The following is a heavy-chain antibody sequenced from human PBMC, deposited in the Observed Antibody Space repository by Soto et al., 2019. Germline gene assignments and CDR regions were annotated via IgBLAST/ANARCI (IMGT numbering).Heavy chain of an antibody. V-gene: IGHV1-2*04. CDR1: GYTFTSYG. CDR3: ARGKLRYFDWLLVHDAFDI. J-gene: IGHJ3*02. CDR2: INPNSGGT. D-gene: IGHD3-9*01. Sequence: ASVKVSCKASGYTFTSYGISWVRQAPGQGLEWMGWINPNSGGTNYAQKFQGWVTMTRDTSISTAYMELSRLRSDDTAVYYCARGKLRYFDWLLVHDAFDIWGQGTMVTVSS.